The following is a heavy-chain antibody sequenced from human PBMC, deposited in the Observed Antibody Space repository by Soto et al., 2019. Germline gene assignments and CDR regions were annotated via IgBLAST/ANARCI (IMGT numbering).Heavy chain of an antibody. CDR2: VSYSGST. V-gene: IGHV4-59*08. D-gene: IGHD5-12*01. CDR1: AASISSSY. J-gene: IGHJ4*02. CDR3: ARHASSAYGPYFDY. Sequence: PSETLSLTCTVSAASISSSYWSWIRQPPGKGLEWIGHVSYSGSTNYNPSLKSRVTVSVDTSKNQFSLKLSSVTAADTAVYYCARHASSAYGPYFDYWGQGTLVTVSS.